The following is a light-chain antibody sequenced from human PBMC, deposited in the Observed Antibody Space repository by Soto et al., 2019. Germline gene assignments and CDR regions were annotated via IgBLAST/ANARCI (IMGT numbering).Light chain of an antibody. CDR2: DAS. Sequence: EIVGAEAPGSLSLAPGERGTLSCRASQSVSSRYLAWYQQKPGQAPWLLIYDASSRATGIPDRFSGSGSGPDFTLTISRLEPEDFAVYFCQHYGISRTFGQGTKVDIK. J-gene: IGKJ1*01. CDR1: QSVSSRY. CDR3: QHYGISRT. V-gene: IGKV3-20*01.